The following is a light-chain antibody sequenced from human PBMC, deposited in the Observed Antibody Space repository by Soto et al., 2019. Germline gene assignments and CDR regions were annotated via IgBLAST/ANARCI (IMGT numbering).Light chain of an antibody. J-gene: IGKJ4*01. V-gene: IGKV1-6*01. CDR2: AAS. CDR3: LQDYNFPLT. Sequence: AIQMTQSPSSLSASVGDRVTITCRASQDIGNDLAWYQQRPGKAPKLLIYAASSLQSGVPSRFSGSGSGTEFTLTISILQPGDFATYYCLQDYNFPLTFGGGTKVEIK. CDR1: QDIGND.